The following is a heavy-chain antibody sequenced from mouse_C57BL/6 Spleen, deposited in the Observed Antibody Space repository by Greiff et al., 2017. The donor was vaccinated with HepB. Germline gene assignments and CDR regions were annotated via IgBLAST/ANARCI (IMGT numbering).Heavy chain of an antibody. CDR2: INPSNGGT. V-gene: IGHV1-53*01. Sequence: QVHVKQPGTELVKPGASVKLSCKASGYTFTSYWMHWVKQRPGQGLEWIGNINPSNGGTNYNEKFKSKATLTVDKSSSTAYMQLSSLTSEDSAVYYCARLLDLYYAMDCWGQGTSVTVSS. J-gene: IGHJ4*01. CDR1: GYTFTSYW. CDR3: ARLLDLYYAMDC.